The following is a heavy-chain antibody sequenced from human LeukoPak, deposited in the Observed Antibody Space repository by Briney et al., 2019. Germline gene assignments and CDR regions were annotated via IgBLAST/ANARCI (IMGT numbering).Heavy chain of an antibody. J-gene: IGHJ4*02. Sequence: GGSLRLSCAASVLTFSSYWMTWVRQVPGKGLEWVANIKQDATEKKYLDSVKGRFTISRDDAKNSLYLQMNSLRAEDTAVYYCARTSSTKCYDYWGQGTLVTVSS. CDR1: VLTFSSYW. D-gene: IGHD2-2*01. CDR3: ARTSSTKCYDY. V-gene: IGHV3-7*01. CDR2: IKQDATEK.